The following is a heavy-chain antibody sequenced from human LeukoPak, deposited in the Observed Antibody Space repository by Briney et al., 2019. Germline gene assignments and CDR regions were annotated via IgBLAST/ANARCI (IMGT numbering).Heavy chain of an antibody. D-gene: IGHD7-27*01. CDR3: ARDPNWRSGY. V-gene: IGHV3-23*01. CDR1: GFTFSRYG. J-gene: IGHJ4*02. CDR2: IGLSYDST. Sequence: GGSLTLSCAASGFTFSRYGMIWVRQPPARGLECVSTIGLSYDSTNYADSLKGRLTVSRDNSKNTLYLLMNRLRAEDRARYYCARDPNWRSGYWGQGSLVSVCS.